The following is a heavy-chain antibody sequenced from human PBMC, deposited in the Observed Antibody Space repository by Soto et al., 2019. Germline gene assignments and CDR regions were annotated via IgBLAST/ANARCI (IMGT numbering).Heavy chain of an antibody. CDR2: ISSSSSTI. V-gene: IGHV3-48*01. Sequence: GGSLRLSCAASGFTFSSYSMNWVRQAPGKGLEWVSYISSSSSTIYYADSVKGRFTISRVNAKNSLYLQMNSLRAEDTAVYYCARSLRFLEWLLSHFDYWGQGTLVTVSS. CDR3: ARSLRFLEWLLSHFDY. CDR1: GFTFSSYS. D-gene: IGHD3-3*01. J-gene: IGHJ4*02.